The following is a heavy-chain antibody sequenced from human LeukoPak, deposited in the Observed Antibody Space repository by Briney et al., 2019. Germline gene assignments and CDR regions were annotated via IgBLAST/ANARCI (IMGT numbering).Heavy chain of an antibody. Sequence: GGSLRLSCAASGFTFSSYWMHWVRQAPGKGLLWVSRINSDGSSTTYADSVKGRFTISRDNAKNTLYLQMNSLRAEDTAVYYCAIAAAGYYFDSWGQGTLVTVSS. V-gene: IGHV3-74*01. J-gene: IGHJ4*02. CDR1: GFTFSSYW. CDR2: INSDGSST. D-gene: IGHD6-13*01. CDR3: AIAAAGYYFDS.